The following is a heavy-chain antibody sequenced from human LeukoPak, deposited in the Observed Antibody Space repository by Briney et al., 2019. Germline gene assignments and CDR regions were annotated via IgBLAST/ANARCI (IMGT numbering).Heavy chain of an antibody. D-gene: IGHD1-20*01. CDR1: GYTFSNDG. V-gene: IGHV1-18*01. J-gene: IGHJ6*03. Sequence: ASVKVSCKASGYTFSNDGISWVRQAPGQGLEWMGWISAYNGNTNYAQKLQGRVTMTEDTSTDTAYMELSSLRSEDTAVYYCATNPNNWNYYYYYMDVWGKGTTVTVSS. CDR3: ATNPNNWNYYYYYMDV. CDR2: ISAYNGNT.